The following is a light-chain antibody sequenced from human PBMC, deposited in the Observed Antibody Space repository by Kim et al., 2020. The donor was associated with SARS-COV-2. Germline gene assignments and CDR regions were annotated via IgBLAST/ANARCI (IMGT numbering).Light chain of an antibody. Sequence: VALGKTVRITCQEDSLRSYYASWYQQKPGQAPVLVIYGKNNRPSGIPDRFSGSSSGNTASLTITGAQAEDEADYYCNSRDSSGNHPFGGGTQLTVL. V-gene: IGLV3-19*01. CDR2: GKN. CDR1: SLRSYY. CDR3: NSRDSSGNHP. J-gene: IGLJ2*01.